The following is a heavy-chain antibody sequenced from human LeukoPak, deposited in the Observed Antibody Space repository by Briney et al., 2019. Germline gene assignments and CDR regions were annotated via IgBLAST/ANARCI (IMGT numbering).Heavy chain of an antibody. CDR1: GNSISSGDNY. Sequence: SETLSLTCTVSGNSISSGDNYWSWIRQPAGKGLEWIGRIYTSGSTNYNPSLKSRVTISGDTSKNQFSLRLSSVTAADTAVYYCARGLAVAGEDYWGQGTLVTVSS. V-gene: IGHV4-61*02. CDR3: ARGLAVAGEDY. J-gene: IGHJ4*02. CDR2: IYTSGST. D-gene: IGHD6-19*01.